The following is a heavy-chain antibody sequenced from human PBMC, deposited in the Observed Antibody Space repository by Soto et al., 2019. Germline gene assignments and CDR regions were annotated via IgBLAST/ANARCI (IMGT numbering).Heavy chain of an antibody. CDR3: ARARAPLQFLEWFDY. Sequence: GGSLRLSCTASGFTFSGYWMTWVRQAPGKGLEWVANIKKDGSEKYYVDSVKGRFTISRDNTKNSLYLQMNSLRTEDTAVYYCARARAPLQFLEWFDYRGQGTLVTVSS. V-gene: IGHV3-7*03. D-gene: IGHD3-3*01. J-gene: IGHJ5*01. CDR1: GFTFSGYW. CDR2: IKKDGSEK.